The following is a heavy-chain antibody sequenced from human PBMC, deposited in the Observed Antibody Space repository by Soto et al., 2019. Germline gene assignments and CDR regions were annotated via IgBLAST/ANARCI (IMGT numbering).Heavy chain of an antibody. CDR1: GGSFSGYY. V-gene: IGHV4-34*01. Sequence: SETLSLTCTVYGGSFSGYYWSWIRQPPGKGLEWIGEINHSGSTNYNPSLKSRVTISVDTSKNQFSLKLSSVTAADTAVYYCARGPDYYGSGSYYPLDPWGKGTLVTVAS. J-gene: IGHJ5*02. CDR2: INHSGST. D-gene: IGHD3-10*01. CDR3: ARGPDYYGSGSYYPLDP.